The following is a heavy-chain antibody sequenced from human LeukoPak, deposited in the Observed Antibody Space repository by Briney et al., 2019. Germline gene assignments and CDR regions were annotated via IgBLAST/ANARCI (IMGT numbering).Heavy chain of an antibody. CDR2: VYPDDSDT. V-gene: IGHV5-51*01. D-gene: IGHD2-15*01. CDR1: GYILTNYW. CDR3: ARHRSCSGGSCLLDY. J-gene: IGHJ4*02. Sequence: ESLKISCKGSGYILTNYWIGWVRQMPGKGLEWKGIVYPDDSDTTYSPSFQGQVTISADKPISTAYLQWSSLKASDTATYYCARHRSCSGGSCLLDYWGQGTLVTVSS.